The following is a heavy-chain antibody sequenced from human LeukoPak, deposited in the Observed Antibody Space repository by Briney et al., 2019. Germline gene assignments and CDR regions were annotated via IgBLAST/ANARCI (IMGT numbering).Heavy chain of an antibody. J-gene: IGHJ5*02. CDR1: GFTFSSYA. V-gene: IGHV3-23*01. CDR2: ISGSGGST. D-gene: IGHD6-13*01. Sequence: GGSLRLSCAASGFTFSSYAMSWVRQAPGKGLEWVSAISGSGGSTYYADSVKGRFTISRDNSKNTLYLQMNSLRAEDTAVYYCARKYSSSWYGDNWFDPWGQGTLVTVSS. CDR3: ARKYSSSWYGDNWFDP.